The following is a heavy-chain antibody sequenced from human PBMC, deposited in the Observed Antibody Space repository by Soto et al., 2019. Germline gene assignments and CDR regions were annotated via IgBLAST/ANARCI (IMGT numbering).Heavy chain of an antibody. D-gene: IGHD3-22*01. CDR3: AKIASTFFYDSTGYYPFDY. Sequence: GGSLRLSCAASGFPFSNYAMTCVRQAPGKGLEWVSALSGSGVSTYYADSVMGRFTISRDNSKNPVYLQMNSLRAEDTAVYYCAKIASTFFYDSTGYYPFDYWGQGTLVTVSS. V-gene: IGHV3-23*01. CDR1: GFPFSNYA. J-gene: IGHJ4*02. CDR2: LSGSGVST.